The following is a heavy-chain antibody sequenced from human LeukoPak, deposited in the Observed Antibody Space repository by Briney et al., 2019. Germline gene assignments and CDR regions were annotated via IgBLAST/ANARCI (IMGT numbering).Heavy chain of an antibody. V-gene: IGHV4-59*01. CDR2: INYTGTT. CDR1: GDSISNYY. J-gene: IGHJ4*02. Sequence: SETLSLTCTVSGDSISNYYWSWIRQPPGKGLEWIGYINYTGTTNYIPSLKSRVTFSLDTSNSQFSLKLSSVTAADTAVYYCARWRGDHYSGGYCYRYFDSWGQGTLVTVSS. CDR3: ARWRGDHYSGGYCYRYFDS. D-gene: IGHD1-26*01.